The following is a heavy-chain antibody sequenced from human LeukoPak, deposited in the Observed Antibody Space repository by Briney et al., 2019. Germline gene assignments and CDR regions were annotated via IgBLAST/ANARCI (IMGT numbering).Heavy chain of an antibody. CDR1: GGSISSSSYY. CDR2: IYYSGST. CDR3: ARLDPGPDDY. D-gene: IGHD1-14*01. J-gene: IGHJ4*02. V-gene: IGHV4-39*01. Sequence: ASETLSLTCTVSGGSISSSSYYWGWIRQPPGKGLEWIGSIYYSGSTYYNPSLKSRVTISVDTSKNQFSLKLSSVTAADTAVYYCARLDPGPDDYLGQGTLVTVSS.